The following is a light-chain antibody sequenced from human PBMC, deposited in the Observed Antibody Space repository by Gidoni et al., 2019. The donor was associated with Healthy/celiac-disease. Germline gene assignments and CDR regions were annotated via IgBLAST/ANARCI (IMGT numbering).Light chain of an antibody. J-gene: IGLJ1*01. V-gene: IGLV2-14*03. CDR2: DVS. CDR3: SSYTSSSTLVV. CDR1: SSDVGGYNY. Sequence: QSALTQPASVSGSPVQSITIPCTGTSSDVGGYNYVSWYQQHPGKAPKLMIYDVSNRPSGVSNRFSGSKSGNTASLTISGLQAEDEADYYCSSYTSSSTLVVFGTGTKVTVL.